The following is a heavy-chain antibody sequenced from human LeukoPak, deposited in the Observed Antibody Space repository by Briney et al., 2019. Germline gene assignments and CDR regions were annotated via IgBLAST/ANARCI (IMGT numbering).Heavy chain of an antibody. J-gene: IGHJ4*02. D-gene: IGHD6-13*01. CDR2: IYDSETT. CDR3: ARGFGSSWYYFDY. V-gene: IGHV4-59*01. Sequence: SETLSLTCTVSGDSITSYYWSWIRLAPGKGLEWIGYIYDSETTRYNPSLRSRVTISLDTSKKQFSLKLSSVTAADTAAYYCARGFGSSWYYFDYWGQGTLATVSS. CDR1: GDSITSYY.